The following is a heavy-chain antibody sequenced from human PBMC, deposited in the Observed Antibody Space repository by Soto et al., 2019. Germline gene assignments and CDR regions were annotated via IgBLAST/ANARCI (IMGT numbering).Heavy chain of an antibody. D-gene: IGHD2-15*01. CDR2: INPSGDSR. Sequence: QAQLVQSGAEVKKPGASVKVSCKASGFSFSDYFMHWVRQAPGQGLEWMGIINPSGDSRNYAQKLQGRVTITRDTSTSTVYMELSSLRDEDTAVYYCARDNSQNYGTPAASSWFHPWGQGTPVTVSS. V-gene: IGHV1-46*01. CDR1: GFSFSDYF. CDR3: ARDNSQNYGTPAASSWFHP. J-gene: IGHJ5*02.